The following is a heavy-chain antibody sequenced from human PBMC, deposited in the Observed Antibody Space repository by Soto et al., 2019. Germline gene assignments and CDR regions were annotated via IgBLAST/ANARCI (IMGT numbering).Heavy chain of an antibody. CDR2: IYHSGTT. CDR1: AGSISSTNW. Sequence: SETLSLTCAVSAGSISSTNWWTWVRQSPGKGLEWIGEIYHSGTTNYNPSLTSRVTLSVDKSNNQFSLKLTSVTAADTAVYYCARTSYSDSSGYYGMDVWGQGTTVTV. V-gene: IGHV4-4*02. CDR3: ARTSYSDSSGYYGMDV. D-gene: IGHD3-22*01. J-gene: IGHJ6*02.